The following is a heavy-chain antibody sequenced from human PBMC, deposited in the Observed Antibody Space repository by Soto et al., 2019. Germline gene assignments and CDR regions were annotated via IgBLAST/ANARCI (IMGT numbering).Heavy chain of an antibody. J-gene: IGHJ4*02. D-gene: IGHD6-19*01. CDR3: ARGAGIAVAGTGVDY. V-gene: IGHV4-61*01. CDR2: IYYSGST. CDR1: GGSVSSGRYY. Sequence: QVQLQESGPGLVKPSETLSLTCTVSGGSVSSGRYYWSWIRQPPGKGLEWIGYIYYSGSTNYNHPLKSRVTISVDTSKNQFYRKLSSVTAADTAVYYCARGAGIAVAGTGVDYWGQGTLVTVSS.